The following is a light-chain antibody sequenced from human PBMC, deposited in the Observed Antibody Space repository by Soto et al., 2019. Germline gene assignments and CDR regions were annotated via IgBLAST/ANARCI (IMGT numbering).Light chain of an antibody. CDR2: KVR. V-gene: IGLV2-14*01. Sequence: QSVLTQPASVSASRGQSSTISCVGRSSDVGQDNSVSWYQQGPSKAPKLIIYKVRRRPSGVSNRFSGSRSGNTAYLTISGLQSEDEADSFCVSFTDSDTLVFGTGTKLTVL. CDR1: SSDVGQDNS. J-gene: IGLJ1*01. CDR3: VSFTDSDTLV.